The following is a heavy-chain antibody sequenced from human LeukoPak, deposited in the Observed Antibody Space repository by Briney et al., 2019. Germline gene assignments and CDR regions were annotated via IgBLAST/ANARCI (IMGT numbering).Heavy chain of an antibody. V-gene: IGHV3-23*01. CDR1: GITLSNYG. D-gene: IGHD3-22*01. J-gene: IGHJ4*02. CDR2: ISDSGGRT. Sequence: PGGSLRLSCAVSGITLSNYGMSWVRQAPGKGLEWVAGISDSGGRTNCADAVTGLFTSSRDKPKNTLYLQMNSLRPEDTAVYFCAKRGVVIRVILVGFHKEAYYFDSWGQGVLVTVSS. CDR3: AKRGVVIRVILVGFHKEAYYFDS.